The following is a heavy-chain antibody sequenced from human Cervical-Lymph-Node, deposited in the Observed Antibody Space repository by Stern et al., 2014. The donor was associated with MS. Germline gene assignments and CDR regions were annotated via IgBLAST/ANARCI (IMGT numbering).Heavy chain of an antibody. CDR2: GGGNGDNT. CDR3: AKDKYYDIRGPFDP. D-gene: IGHD3-22*01. J-gene: IGHJ5*02. CDR1: GFTFSNYA. Sequence: VQLVESGGRRVRPWGSLRLSCAASGFTFSNYAMNWVRQTPGKGLEWVSGGGGNGDNTYYADSVRGRFIISTDNSRNTLYLQMNSLRVEDTAIYYCAKDKYYDIRGPFDPWGQGTLVSVSS. V-gene: IGHV3-23*04.